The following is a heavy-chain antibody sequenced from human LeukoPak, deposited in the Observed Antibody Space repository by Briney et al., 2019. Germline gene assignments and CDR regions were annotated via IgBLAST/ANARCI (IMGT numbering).Heavy chain of an antibody. Sequence: ASVKVSCKASGYTFTSYFMHWVRQAPGQGLEWMGWISAYNGNTNYAQKLQGRVTMTTDTSTSTAYMELRSLRSDDTAVYYCARDPYYYDSSGHYWGQGTLVTVSS. CDR2: ISAYNGNT. CDR3: ARDPYYYDSSGHY. CDR1: GYTFTSYF. D-gene: IGHD3-22*01. J-gene: IGHJ4*02. V-gene: IGHV1-18*04.